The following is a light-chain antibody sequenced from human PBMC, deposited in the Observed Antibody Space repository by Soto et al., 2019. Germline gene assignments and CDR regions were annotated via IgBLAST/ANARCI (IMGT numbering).Light chain of an antibody. J-gene: IGLJ2*01. V-gene: IGLV2-14*01. Sequence: QSVLTQPASVSGSPGQSITLSCTGTSGDVGGYNYVSWYQQHPGTVPKLLIYEVTNRPSGVSDRFSGSKSGNTASLTISGLQAEDEADYYCSSFTSSSTLLFGGGTKLTV. CDR1: SGDVGGYNY. CDR3: SSFTSSSTLL. CDR2: EVT.